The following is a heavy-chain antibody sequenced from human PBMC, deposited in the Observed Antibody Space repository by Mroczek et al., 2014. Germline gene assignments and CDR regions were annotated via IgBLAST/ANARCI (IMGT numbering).Heavy chain of an antibody. D-gene: IGHD3-3*01. J-gene: IGHJ4*02. Sequence: ESGGGLVKPGGSLRLSCAASGFTFSNAWMSWVRQAPGKGLEWVGRIKSKTDGGTTDYAAPVKGRFTISRDDSKNTLYLQMNSLKTEDTAVYYCTTDHHPIRFLEWLFPLADYWGQGTLVTSPQ. CDR1: GFTFSNAW. CDR2: IKSKTDGGTT. V-gene: IGHV3-15*01. CDR3: TTDHHPIRFLEWLFPLADY.